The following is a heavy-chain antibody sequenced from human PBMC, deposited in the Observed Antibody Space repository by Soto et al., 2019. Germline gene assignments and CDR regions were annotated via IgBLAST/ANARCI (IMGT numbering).Heavy chain of an antibody. J-gene: IGHJ6*02. CDR3: ARDQPLLLWFGELSGYYGMDV. Sequence: QVQLVESGGGLVKPGGSLRLSCAASGFTFSDYYMSWIRQAPGKGLEWVSYISSSGSTIYYADSVKGRFTISRDNAKNSLYLQMNSLRAEDTAVYYCARDQPLLLWFGELSGYYGMDVWGQGTTVTVSS. V-gene: IGHV3-11*01. CDR2: ISSSGSTI. D-gene: IGHD3-10*01. CDR1: GFTFSDYY.